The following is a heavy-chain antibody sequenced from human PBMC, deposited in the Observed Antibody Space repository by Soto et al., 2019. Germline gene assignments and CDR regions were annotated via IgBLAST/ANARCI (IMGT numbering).Heavy chain of an antibody. CDR2: IYYSGST. V-gene: IGHV4-31*03. CDR3: ARTRYGDYGHFDY. Sequence: SETLSLTCTVSGGSISSGGYYWSWIRQHPGKGLEWIGYIYYSGSTHYNPSLKSRVTISVDTSKNQFSLKLSSVTAADTAVYYCARTRYGDYGHFDYWGQGTLVTVSS. D-gene: IGHD4-17*01. CDR1: GGSISSGGYY. J-gene: IGHJ4*02.